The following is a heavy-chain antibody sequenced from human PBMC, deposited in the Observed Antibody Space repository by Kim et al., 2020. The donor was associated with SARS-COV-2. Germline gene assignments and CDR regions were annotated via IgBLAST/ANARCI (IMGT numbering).Heavy chain of an antibody. CDR3: AKDSDRGSNWGYYYGMDV. J-gene: IGHJ6*02. D-gene: IGHD7-27*01. CDR1: GFTFSSYA. Sequence: GGSLRLSCAASGFTFSSYAMSWVRQAPGKGLEWVSAISGSGGSTYYADSVKGRFTISRDNSKNTLYLQMNSLRAEDTAVYYCAKDSDRGSNWGYYYGMDVWGQGTTVTVSS. CDR2: ISGSGGST. V-gene: IGHV3-23*01.